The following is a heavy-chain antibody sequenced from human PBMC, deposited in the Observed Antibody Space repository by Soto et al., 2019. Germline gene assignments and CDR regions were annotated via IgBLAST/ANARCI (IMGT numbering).Heavy chain of an antibody. V-gene: IGHV3-33*01. CDR1: GFPFGGYG. J-gene: IGHJ6*02. CDR2: IWYDGSNK. CDR3: ARGSTFYYDSGDTPRARYYYGMDV. Sequence: VGSLRLSCGASGFPFGGYGGHWVRQVPGKGLEWVALIWYDGSNKYYADSVKGRVTISRDNSKNTVYVQMDSLRAEDTAVYYCARGSTFYYDSGDTPRARYYYGMDVWGQGTTVTVSS. D-gene: IGHD3-16*01.